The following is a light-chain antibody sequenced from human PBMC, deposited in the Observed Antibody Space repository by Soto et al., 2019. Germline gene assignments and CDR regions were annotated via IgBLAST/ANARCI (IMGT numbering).Light chain of an antibody. CDR1: QSVRSK. CDR3: QQYNNWPPIT. J-gene: IGKJ5*01. Sequence: EIVLTQCPVTLSLSPGERATLSCRASQSVRSKLAWYQQKPGQAPRLFIYGASTRATGIPARFSGSGSGTEFTLTISSLQSEDFAIYYCQQYNNWPPITFGQGTRLEIK. CDR2: GAS. V-gene: IGKV3-15*01.